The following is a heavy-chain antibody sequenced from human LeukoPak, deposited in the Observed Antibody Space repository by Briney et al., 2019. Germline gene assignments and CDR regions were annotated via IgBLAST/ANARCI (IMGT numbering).Heavy chain of an antibody. V-gene: IGHV1-8*01. Sequence: ASVKVSCKASGYTFTSYDINWVRQATGQGLEWMGWMNPNSGNTGYAQKFQGRVTITADESTSTAYMELSSLRSEDTAVYYCARGWSSGWYTGYYYYGMDVWGQGTTVTVSS. D-gene: IGHD6-19*01. CDR1: GYTFTSYD. CDR2: MNPNSGNT. CDR3: ARGWSSGWYTGYYYYGMDV. J-gene: IGHJ6*02.